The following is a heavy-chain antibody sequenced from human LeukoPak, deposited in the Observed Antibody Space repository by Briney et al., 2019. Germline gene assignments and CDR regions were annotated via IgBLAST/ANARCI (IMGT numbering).Heavy chain of an antibody. D-gene: IGHD6-13*01. CDR2: IGDSGGST. Sequence: GGSLRLSCVASGFTFSSLAMSWVRQAPGKGLEWVSTIGDSGGSTYYADSVKGRFTISRDNSKNTLYLHMNSLRAEDTAVYYCAKPPVWNSSWDTFFDFWGQGTLVTVSS. V-gene: IGHV3-23*01. CDR1: GFTFSSLA. J-gene: IGHJ4*02. CDR3: AKPPVWNSSWDTFFDF.